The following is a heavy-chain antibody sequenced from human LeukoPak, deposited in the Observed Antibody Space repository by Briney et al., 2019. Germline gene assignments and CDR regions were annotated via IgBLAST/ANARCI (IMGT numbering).Heavy chain of an antibody. V-gene: IGHV4-59*08. CDR3: ARRAPYTGSYWFDY. CDR1: GGSINSYY. CDR2: ISYTWTT. D-gene: IGHD1-26*01. Sequence: SETLSLTCTVSGGSINSYYWHWIRQPPGKGLEWVGSISYTWTTHHNSSLKSRVTMSLDTSNNQISLRLSSVTAADTVVYYCARRAPYTGSYWFDYWGQGTLVIVSS. J-gene: IGHJ4*02.